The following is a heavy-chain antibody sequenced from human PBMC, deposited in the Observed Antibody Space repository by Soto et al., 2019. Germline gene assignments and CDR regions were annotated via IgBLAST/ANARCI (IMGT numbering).Heavy chain of an antibody. CDR1: GGSISSSNW. D-gene: IGHD1-26*01. J-gene: IGHJ6*02. Sequence: LSLTCAVSGGSISSSNWWSWVRQPPGKGLEWIGEIYHSGSTNYNPSLKSRVTISVDKSKNQFSLKLSSVTAADTAVYYCASRDIVGATTGMDVWGQGTTVTVSS. V-gene: IGHV4-4*02. CDR2: IYHSGST. CDR3: ASRDIVGATTGMDV.